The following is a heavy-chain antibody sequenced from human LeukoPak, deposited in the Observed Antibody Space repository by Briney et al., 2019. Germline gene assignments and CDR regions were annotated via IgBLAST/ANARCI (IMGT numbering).Heavy chain of an antibody. V-gene: IGHV4-34*01. CDR3: ASKVGATLYWFDP. Sequence: SETLSLTCAVSGGSFSGYYWSWIRQPPGKGLEWIGEIKHSGSTNYNPSLKSRVTISVDTSKNQFSLKLSSGTAADTAVYYCASKVGATLYWFDPWGQGTLVTVSS. J-gene: IGHJ5*02. CDR2: IKHSGST. CDR1: GGSFSGYY. D-gene: IGHD1-26*01.